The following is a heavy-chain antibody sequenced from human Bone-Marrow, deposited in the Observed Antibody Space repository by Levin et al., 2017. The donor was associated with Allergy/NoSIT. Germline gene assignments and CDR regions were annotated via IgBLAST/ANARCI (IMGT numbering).Heavy chain of an antibody. V-gene: IGHV3-23*01. J-gene: IGHJ4*02. CDR2: IGITGGNT. D-gene: IGHD3-16*02. CDR1: GFNFRNYA. CDR3: ARTYSYTSEG. Sequence: GESLKISCAVSGFNFRNYAMSWVRQAPGKGLEWVSEIGITGGNTYYADSVKGRFTISRDNSKNTLYLQMNSLRVEDTAVYYCARTYSYTSEGWGQGTLVTVSS.